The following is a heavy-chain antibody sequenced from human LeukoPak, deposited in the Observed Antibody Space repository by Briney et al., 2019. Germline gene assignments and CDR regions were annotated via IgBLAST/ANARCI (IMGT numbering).Heavy chain of an antibody. Sequence: GTSLRLSCEASGFTFSHFAMHWVRQAPGQGLEWMGWINPNSGGTNYAQKFQGRVTMTRDTSISTAYMELSRLRSDDTAVYYCARVPPYYYDSSANYWGQGTLVTVSS. CDR3: ARVPPYYYDSSANY. D-gene: IGHD3-22*01. CDR1: GFTFSHFA. V-gene: IGHV1-2*02. J-gene: IGHJ4*02. CDR2: INPNSGGT.